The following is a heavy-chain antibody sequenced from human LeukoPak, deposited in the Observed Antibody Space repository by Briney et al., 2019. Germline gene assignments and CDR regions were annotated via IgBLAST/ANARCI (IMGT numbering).Heavy chain of an antibody. CDR3: AKAPVTTCSGAYCYPFDY. D-gene: IGHD2-15*01. CDR2: ISGSGGRT. J-gene: IGHJ4*02. CDR1: GFTFSDYN. V-gene: IGHV3-23*01. Sequence: GGSLRLSCAASGFTFSDYNMRWIRQAPGKGLEWVSAISGSGGRTYYADSVKGRFTMSRDNSKNTLYLQMNRLRAEDTAVYYCAKAPVTTCSGAYCYPFDYWGQGTLVTVSS.